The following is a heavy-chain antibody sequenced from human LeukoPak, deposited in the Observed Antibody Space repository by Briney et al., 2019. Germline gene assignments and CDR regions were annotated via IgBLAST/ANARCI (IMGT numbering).Heavy chain of an antibody. J-gene: IGHJ4*02. CDR1: GFTFSTYT. D-gene: IGHD6-13*01. CDR3: ARGRYSSSWWLDY. CDR2: ISGSGGST. V-gene: IGHV3-23*01. Sequence: GGSLRLSCAASGFTFSTYTISWGRQAPRKGLEWVSAISGSGGSTYYAGSVKGRFTISRDNSKTTLYLQMNSLRAEDTAVYYCARGRYSSSWWLDYWGQGTLVTVSS.